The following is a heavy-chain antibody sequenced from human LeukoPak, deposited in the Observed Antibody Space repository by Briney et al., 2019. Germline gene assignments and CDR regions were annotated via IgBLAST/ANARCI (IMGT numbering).Heavy chain of an antibody. D-gene: IGHD6-13*01. CDR3: AKDDGRSSSWDFDY. J-gene: IGHJ4*02. CDR2: VSGSGAST. CDR1: GFTFSTYA. Sequence: GGSLRLSCAASGFTFSTYAMCWVRQAPGKGLEWVSTVSGSGASTYYADSVKGRFTISRDNSKNTLYLQMNSLRAEDTAVYYVAKDDGRSSSWDFDYWGQGTLVTVSS. V-gene: IGHV3-23*01.